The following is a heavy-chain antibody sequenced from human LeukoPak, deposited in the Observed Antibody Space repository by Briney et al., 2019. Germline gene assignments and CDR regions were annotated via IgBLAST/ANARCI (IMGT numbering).Heavy chain of an antibody. J-gene: IGHJ4*02. CDR2: INTNSGGT. CDR1: EYTLTGYY. V-gene: IGHV1-2*02. CDR3: AREDDSTQVLGGPEY. D-gene: IGHD3-16*01. Sequence: ASVKVSCKASEYTLTGYYIHWVRQAPGQGLAWMGWINTNSGGTKYAQKLQGRVTMTRDTSITTAYMELSRLRSDDTAVYYCAREDDSTQVLGGPEYWGQGTLVTVSS.